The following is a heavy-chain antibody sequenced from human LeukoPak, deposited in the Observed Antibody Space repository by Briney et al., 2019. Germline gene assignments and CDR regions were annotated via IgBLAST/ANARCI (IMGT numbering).Heavy chain of an antibody. Sequence: ASVKVSCKASGYTFTSYDINWVRQATGQGLEWMGWMNPQSGDTDYAQKFQGRVTMTRSPSITTVYMELTSLTYEDTAVYYCARVPRRGDQFDPWGQGTLVTVSS. CDR1: GYTFTSYD. D-gene: IGHD3-10*01. CDR2: MNPQSGDT. V-gene: IGHV1-8*02. CDR3: ARVPRRGDQFDP. J-gene: IGHJ5*02.